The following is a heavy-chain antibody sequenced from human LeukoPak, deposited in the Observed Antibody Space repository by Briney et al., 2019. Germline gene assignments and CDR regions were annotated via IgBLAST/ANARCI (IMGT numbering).Heavy chain of an antibody. CDR1: GYTFTGYY. CDR2: INPNSGGT. CDR3: ARLGAAAVDY. J-gene: IGHJ4*02. V-gene: IGHV1-2*02. Sequence: ASVKVSCKASGYTFTGYYMHWVRQAPGQGLEWMGWINPNSGGTNYAQKFQGRVTMTRDTSISTAYMELSSLRFEDTAVYYCARLGAAAVDYWGQGTLVTVSS. D-gene: IGHD6-13*01.